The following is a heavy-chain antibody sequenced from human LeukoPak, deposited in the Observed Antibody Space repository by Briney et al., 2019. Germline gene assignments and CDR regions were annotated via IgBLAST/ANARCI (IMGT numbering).Heavy chain of an antibody. Sequence: PGGSLRLSCAASGFTFSTYWMHWVRQAPGEGLVRVSRIKSDGSDTSYADSVKGRFTISRDNAKNTLYLQMNSLRAEDTAVYYCARDGYSYGYAYYFDYWGQGTLVTVSS. CDR3: ARDGYSYGYAYYFDY. CDR2: IKSDGSDT. J-gene: IGHJ4*02. V-gene: IGHV3-74*01. CDR1: GFTFSTYW. D-gene: IGHD5-18*01.